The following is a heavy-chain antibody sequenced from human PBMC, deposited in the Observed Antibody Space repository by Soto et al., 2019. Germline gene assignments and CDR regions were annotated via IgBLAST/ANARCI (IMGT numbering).Heavy chain of an antibody. CDR2: IKSKTDGGTT. Sequence: EVQLVESGGGLVKPGGSLRLSCAASGFTFTSAWMNWVRQAPGKGLEWVGRIKSKTDGGTTDYAASVKGRFTISRDDSKNTLCLQMNSLKTEDTAVYYCATGWMATDPRDFDYWGQGALVTVSS. CDR1: GFTFTSAW. CDR3: ATGWMATDPRDFDY. D-gene: IGHD5-12*01. J-gene: IGHJ4*02. V-gene: IGHV3-15*07.